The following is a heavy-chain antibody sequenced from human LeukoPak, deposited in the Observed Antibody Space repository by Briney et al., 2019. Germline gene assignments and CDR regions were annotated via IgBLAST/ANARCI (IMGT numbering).Heavy chain of an antibody. V-gene: IGHV3-23*01. CDR1: GFTFNTYT. CDR3: VRARDGYNSLDF. J-gene: IGHJ4*02. Sequence: GGSLRLSCAASGFTFNTYTMGWVRQAPGKVLEWVSSISGDGGSTYFADSVKGRLTISRDNSENTLIVQMHSLRAEDTALYHCVRARDGYNSLDFWGQGTLVTVSS. D-gene: IGHD5-24*01. CDR2: ISGDGGST.